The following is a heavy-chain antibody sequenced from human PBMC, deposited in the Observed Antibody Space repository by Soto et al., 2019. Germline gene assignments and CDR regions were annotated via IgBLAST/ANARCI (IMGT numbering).Heavy chain of an antibody. J-gene: IGHJ4*02. CDR2: IWYDGSNK. V-gene: IGHV3-33*01. CDR1: GFTFSSYG. CDR3: AREGITGTTNYFDY. Sequence: GGSLRLSCAASGFTFSSYGMHWVRQAPGKGLEWVAVIWYDGSNKYYADSVKGRFTISRDNSKNTLYLQMNSLRAEDTAVYYCAREGITGTTNYFDYWGQGTLVTVSS. D-gene: IGHD1-7*01.